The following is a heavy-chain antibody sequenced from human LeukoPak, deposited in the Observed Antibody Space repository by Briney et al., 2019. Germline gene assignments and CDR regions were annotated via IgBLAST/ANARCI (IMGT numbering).Heavy chain of an antibody. CDR1: GFTFSSYA. CDR3: AREITMYRDPWGE. D-gene: IGHD3-10*01. V-gene: IGHV3-23*01. J-gene: IGHJ4*02. CDR2: IRTSGGTT. Sequence: GGSLRLSCAASGFTFSSYAMSWVRQAPGKGLEWVSAIRTSGGTTYYADSMKGRFTISRDNAKNSLYLQMNSLRAEDTAIYYCAREITMYRDPWGEWGQGTLVTVSS.